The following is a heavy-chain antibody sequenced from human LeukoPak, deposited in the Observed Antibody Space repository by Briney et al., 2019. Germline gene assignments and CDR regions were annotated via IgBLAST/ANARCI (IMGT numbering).Heavy chain of an antibody. CDR1: GDSVSSNIAA. D-gene: IGHD6-13*01. CDR2: IYYRSKWTY. V-gene: IGHV6-1*01. CDR3: ARDVSAGADY. Sequence: SQTLSLTCAISGDSVSSNIAAWNWIRQSPSRGLEWLGRIYYRSKWTYEYAVSVKSRISINADTSKNQFSLHLRSVTPEDTALYYCARDVSAGADYWGQGTLVTVSS. J-gene: IGHJ4*02.